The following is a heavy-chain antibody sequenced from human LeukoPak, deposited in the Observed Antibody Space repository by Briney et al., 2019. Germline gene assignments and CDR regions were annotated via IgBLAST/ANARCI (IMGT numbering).Heavy chain of an antibody. CDR3: ARDRGSNWFDP. V-gene: IGHV3-33*01. CDR1: GFTFSSYG. J-gene: IGHJ5*02. Sequence: GRSLRLSCAASGFTFSSYGMHWVRQAPGKGLERVAVIWYDGSNKYYADSVKGRFTISRDNSKNTLYLQMNSLRAEDTAVYYCARDRGSNWFDPWGQGTLVTVSS. CDR2: IWYDGSNK. D-gene: IGHD5-12*01.